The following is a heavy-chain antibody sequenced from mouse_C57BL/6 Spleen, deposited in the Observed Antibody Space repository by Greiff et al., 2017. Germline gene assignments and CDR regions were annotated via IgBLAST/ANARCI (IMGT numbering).Heavy chain of an antibody. CDR3: ALYYYGSSYEMDY. CDR1: GFNIKNTY. CDR2: IDPANGNT. D-gene: IGHD1-1*01. Sequence: VQLQQSVAELVRPGASVKLSCTASGFNIKNTYMHWVKQRPEQGLEWIGRIDPANGNTKYAPKFQGKATLTADTSSNTAYLQLSSLTSEDTAIYYCALYYYGSSYEMDYWGQGTSVTVST. V-gene: IGHV14-3*01. J-gene: IGHJ4*01.